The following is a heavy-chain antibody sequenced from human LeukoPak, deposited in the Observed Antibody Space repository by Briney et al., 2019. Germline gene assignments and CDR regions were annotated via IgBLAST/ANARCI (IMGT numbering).Heavy chain of an antibody. V-gene: IGHV3-72*01. D-gene: IGHD5-12*01. CDR3: ARVRNDGYDFVY. CDR1: GFTFSDHY. CDR2: SRNKANIYTT. J-gene: IGHJ4*02. Sequence: GGSLRLSCAASGFTFSDHYMDWVRQAPGKGLEWVGRSRNKANIYTTEYAASVKGRFTISRNDSKNSLYLQMNSLKTDDTAVYYCARVRNDGYDFVYWGQGTLVTVFS.